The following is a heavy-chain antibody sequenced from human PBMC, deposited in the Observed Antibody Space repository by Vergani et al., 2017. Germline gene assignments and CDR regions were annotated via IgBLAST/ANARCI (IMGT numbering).Heavy chain of an antibody. CDR2: KKQDGSEK. V-gene: IGHV3-7*01. CDR3: ARAMRYSSSWYKY. J-gene: IGHJ4*02. CDR1: GFTFSSYW. Sequence: EVQLVESGGGLVQPGGSLRLSCAASGFTFSSYWMSWVRQAPGKGLEWVANKKQDGSEKYYVDSVHGRFTISRDNAKNSLYLQMNSLRAEDTAVYYCARAMRYSSSWYKYWGQGTLVTVSS. D-gene: IGHD6-13*01.